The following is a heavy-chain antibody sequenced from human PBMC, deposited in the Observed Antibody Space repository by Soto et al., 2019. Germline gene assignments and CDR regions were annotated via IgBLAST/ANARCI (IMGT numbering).Heavy chain of an antibody. CDR2: IFPSDSDT. V-gene: IGHV5-51*01. D-gene: IGHD3-22*01. J-gene: IGHJ5*02. CDR3: ARKDKSGYFNWFDP. CDR1: GYKFTSSW. Sequence: PGESLKISCRTSGYKFTSSWIAWVRQMPGKGLEWMGIIFPSDSDTRYSPSFQGQVTISADRSTSTVFLQWASLKASDTAVYFWARKDKSGYFNWFDPWGQGTLVTVSS.